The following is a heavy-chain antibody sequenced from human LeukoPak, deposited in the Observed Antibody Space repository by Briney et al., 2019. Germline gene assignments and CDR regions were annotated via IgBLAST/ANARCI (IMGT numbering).Heavy chain of an antibody. CDR1: GFTFGDYA. V-gene: IGHV3-49*04. Sequence: GGSLRLSCTASGFTFGDYAMSWVRQAPGKGLAWVDFIRSKAYGGTTEYAASVKGRFTISRDDSKSIAYLQMNSLKTEDTAVYYCTSAMIVVVVAATPIYFDYWGQGTLVTVSS. D-gene: IGHD2-15*01. J-gene: IGHJ4*02. CDR3: TSAMIVVVVAATPIYFDY. CDR2: IRSKAYGGTT.